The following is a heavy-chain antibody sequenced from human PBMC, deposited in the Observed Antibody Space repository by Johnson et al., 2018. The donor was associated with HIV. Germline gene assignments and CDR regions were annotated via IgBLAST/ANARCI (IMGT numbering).Heavy chain of an antibody. V-gene: IGHV3-7*01. J-gene: IGHJ3*02. Sequence: EVQLVESGGGVVQPGRSLRLSCAASGFTFSSYAMHWVRQAPGKGLEWVANIKQDGSEKYYVDSVKGRFTISRDNAKNSLYLQMNSLRAEDTAVYYCAKDQGITMIVVVAGAFDIWGQGTMVTVSS. D-gene: IGHD3-22*01. CDR1: GFTFSSYA. CDR3: AKDQGITMIVVVAGAFDI. CDR2: IKQDGSEK.